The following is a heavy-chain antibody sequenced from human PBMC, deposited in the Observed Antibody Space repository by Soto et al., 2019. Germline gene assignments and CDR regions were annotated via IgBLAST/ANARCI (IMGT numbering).Heavy chain of an antibody. Sequence: QVQLMQSGAEVKKPGASVKVSCKASGNTFTNYYIHWVRQAPGQGLEWMGTINPSGGHTTYSQNFLGRGTMTGDTSTSTLYMELTSLTSDDTAVYYCARGGHVVVVTAAFDYWGQGTLVTVSS. D-gene: IGHD2-21*02. V-gene: IGHV1-46*01. J-gene: IGHJ4*02. CDR2: INPSGGHT. CDR3: ARGGHVVVVTAAFDY. CDR1: GNTFTNYY.